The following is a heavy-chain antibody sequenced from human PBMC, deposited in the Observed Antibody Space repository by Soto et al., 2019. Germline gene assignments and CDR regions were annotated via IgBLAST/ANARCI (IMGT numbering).Heavy chain of an antibody. D-gene: IGHD1-1*01. Sequence: QVHLVQSGAEVKKPGASVKVSCKGSGYAFTTYGITGVRHAPGQGLEWMGWISAHNGNTNYAQKLQGRVTVTRDTSTSTAYMELRSLRSDDTAVYYFARGRYGDYWGQGALVTVSS. CDR2: ISAHNGNT. V-gene: IGHV1-18*01. J-gene: IGHJ4*02. CDR1: GYAFTTYG. CDR3: ARGRYGDY.